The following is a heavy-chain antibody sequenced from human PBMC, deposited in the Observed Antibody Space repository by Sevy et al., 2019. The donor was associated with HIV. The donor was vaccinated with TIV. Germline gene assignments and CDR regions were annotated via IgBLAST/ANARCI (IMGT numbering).Heavy chain of an antibody. V-gene: IGHV3-21*01. Sequence: GGSLRLSCAASGFTFSSYSMNWVRQAPGKGLEWVSSISSSSSYIYYADSVKGRFTISRYNAKNSLYLQMNSLRAEDTAVYYCARDREEKLDYWGQGTLVTVSS. J-gene: IGHJ4*02. CDR2: ISSSSSYI. D-gene: IGHD1-26*01. CDR3: ARDREEKLDY. CDR1: GFTFSSYS.